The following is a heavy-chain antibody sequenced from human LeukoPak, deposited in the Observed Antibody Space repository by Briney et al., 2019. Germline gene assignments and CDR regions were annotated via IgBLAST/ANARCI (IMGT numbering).Heavy chain of an antibody. D-gene: IGHD1-26*01. CDR1: GYTFTNYY. CDR3: ARGSSGSYLNYFDY. V-gene: IGHV1-46*01. J-gene: IGHJ4*02. Sequence: GASVKVSCKASGYTFTNYYIHCVRQAPGQGLEWMGIIYPSGGSTSYAQKVQGRVTMTRDMSTSTVYMELSSLRSEDTAVYHCARGSSGSYLNYFDYWGQGTLVTVSS. CDR2: IYPSGGST.